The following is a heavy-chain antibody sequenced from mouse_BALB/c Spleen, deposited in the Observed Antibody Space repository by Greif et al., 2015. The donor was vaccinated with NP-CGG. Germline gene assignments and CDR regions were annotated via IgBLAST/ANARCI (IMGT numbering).Heavy chain of an antibody. CDR3: ARRRYDLSYFVS. J-gene: IGHJ2*01. CDR1: GYTFTSYV. D-gene: IGHD2-14*01. Sequence: EVQLQQSGPELVKPGASVKMSCKSSGYTFTSYVLHWVRQKPGQGLEWIGYINLYNDGTKYNEKFKGKATLTSDKSSSTAYMELSSLTSEDSAVYYCARRRYDLSYFVSWGQGTTLTVSS. CDR2: INLYNDGT. V-gene: IGHV1-14*01.